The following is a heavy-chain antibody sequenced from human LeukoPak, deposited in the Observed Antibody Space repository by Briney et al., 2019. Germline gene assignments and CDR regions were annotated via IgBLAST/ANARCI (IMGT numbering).Heavy chain of an antibody. CDR3: ARDGYNPYYYYMDV. Sequence: ASVKVSCKASGYTFTSYGISWVRQAPGQGLEWIGWISAYNGNTNYAQKLQGRVTMTTDTSTSTAYMELRSLRSDDTAVYYCARDGYNPYYYYMDVWGKGTTVTISS. D-gene: IGHD5-24*01. CDR2: ISAYNGNT. CDR1: GYTFTSYG. J-gene: IGHJ6*03. V-gene: IGHV1-18*01.